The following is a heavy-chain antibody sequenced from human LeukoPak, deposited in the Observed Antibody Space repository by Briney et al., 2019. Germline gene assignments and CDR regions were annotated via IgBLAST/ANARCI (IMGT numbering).Heavy chain of an antibody. D-gene: IGHD3-22*01. CDR3: ARSLIVAYEDY. CDR1: GLRFDSLY. J-gene: IGHJ4*02. CDR2: IIASGAVP. V-gene: IGHV3-11*04. Sequence: KPGGSLRLSCAASGLRFDSLYMGWIRQVPGRGLDYIALIIASGAVPYYAEPGRGGFTISRDNAKNSVSLQMNSMSADDTAVYYCARSLIVAYEDYWGQGTLVTVSS.